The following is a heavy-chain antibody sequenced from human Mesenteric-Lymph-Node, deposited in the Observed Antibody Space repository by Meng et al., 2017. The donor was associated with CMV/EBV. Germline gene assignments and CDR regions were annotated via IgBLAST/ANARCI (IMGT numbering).Heavy chain of an antibody. Sequence: SLKISCAASGFTFDDYAMHWVRQAPGKGLEWVSGINWKSGRIGYADSVKGRFTISRDNAKNSLYLQMNSLRAEDTAVYYCAKDRSGSPTWYYWGQGTLVTVSS. D-gene: IGHD1-26*01. CDR1: GFTFDDYA. CDR3: AKDRSGSPTWYY. J-gene: IGHJ4*02. CDR2: INWKSGRI. V-gene: IGHV3-9*01.